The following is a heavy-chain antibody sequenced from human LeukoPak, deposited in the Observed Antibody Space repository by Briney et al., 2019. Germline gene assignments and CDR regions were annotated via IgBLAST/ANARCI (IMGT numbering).Heavy chain of an antibody. Sequence: SVKVSCKASGGTFSSYAISWVRQAPGQGLEWMGGIIPIFGTANYAQKFQGRVTITADESTSTAYMELSSLRSEDTAVYYCGRGKYDFWSVSPEFEIDRFAPGGQGTLAPVSS. CDR3: GRGKYDFWSVSPEFEIDRFAP. D-gene: IGHD3-3*01. V-gene: IGHV1-69*01. CDR1: GGTFSSYA. J-gene: IGHJ5*02. CDR2: IIPIFGTA.